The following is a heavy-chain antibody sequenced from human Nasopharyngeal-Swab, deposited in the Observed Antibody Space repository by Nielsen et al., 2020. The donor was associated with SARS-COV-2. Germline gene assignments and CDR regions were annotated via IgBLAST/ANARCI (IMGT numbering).Heavy chain of an antibody. Sequence: WIRQPPGKGLEWVGFISSKAYGGTTEYAASVKGRFTISRDDSKSIAYLQMNSLKTEDTAVYYCTREPYYDFWSGYYSHYYYYGMDVWGQGTTVTVSS. CDR2: ISSKAYGGTT. D-gene: IGHD3-3*01. CDR3: TREPYYDFWSGYYSHYYYYGMDV. V-gene: IGHV3-49*02. J-gene: IGHJ6*02.